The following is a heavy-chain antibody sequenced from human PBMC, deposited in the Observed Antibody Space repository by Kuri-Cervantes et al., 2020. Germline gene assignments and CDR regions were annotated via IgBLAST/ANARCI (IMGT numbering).Heavy chain of an antibody. CDR1: GGSFSSYY. CDR2: INHSGST. CDR3: VRRGSGYSMRFDP. V-gene: IGHV4-34*01. Sequence: ESLKISCAVYGGSFSSYYWSWIRQPPGKGLEWIGEINHSGSTNYNPSLKSRVTISVDTSKNQFSLKLSSVTAADTAVYYCVRRGSGYSMRFDPWGQGTLVTVSS. J-gene: IGHJ5*02. D-gene: IGHD3-3*01.